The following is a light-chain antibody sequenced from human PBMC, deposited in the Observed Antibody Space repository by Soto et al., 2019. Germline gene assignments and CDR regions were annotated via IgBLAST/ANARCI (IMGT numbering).Light chain of an antibody. V-gene: IGKV1-33*01. J-gene: IGKJ2*02. Sequence: IQMTQSPSSLSASVGDRVTITCQASQDITNYLIWYQQKPGKAPKVLIYDASSSGTGVSSRFSGSGSGTHFTLTISSLQPEDIATYYCQQFDSVPCTFGQGTKLEIK. CDR1: QDITNY. CDR3: QQFDSVPCT. CDR2: DAS.